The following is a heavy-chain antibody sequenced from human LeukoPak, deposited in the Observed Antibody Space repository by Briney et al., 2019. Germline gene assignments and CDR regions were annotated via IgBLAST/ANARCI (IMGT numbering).Heavy chain of an antibody. CDR2: INGRGDST. CDR1: GFTFSNYA. J-gene: IGHJ4*01. Sequence: GGSLRLSCTTSGFTFSNYAMSWVRQAPGKGLEWVSGINGRGDSTVYADAVKGRFTISRDNFKSTLYLQMNSLRVEDTAGYYCAKDQGSGHGAYTWGTFDFWGLETLVTVSS. CDR3: AKDQGSGHGAYTWGTFDF. V-gene: IGHV3-23*01. D-gene: IGHD4/OR15-4a*01.